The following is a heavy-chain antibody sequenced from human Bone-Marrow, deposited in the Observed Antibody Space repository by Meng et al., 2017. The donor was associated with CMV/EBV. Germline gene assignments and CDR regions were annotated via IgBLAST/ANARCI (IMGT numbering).Heavy chain of an antibody. D-gene: IGHD3-10*01. CDR1: GDSVSSNSAA. Sequence: SQTLSLTCAISGDSVSSNSAAWNWIRQSPSRGLEWLGRTYYRSKGYNDYAVSVKSRITINPDTTKHQFSLQLNSVTPEDTAVYYCARDSCARRGLGFDYWGQGTLVAVSS. CDR3: ARDSCARRGLGFDY. CDR2: TYYRSKGYN. J-gene: IGHJ4*02. V-gene: IGHV6-1*01.